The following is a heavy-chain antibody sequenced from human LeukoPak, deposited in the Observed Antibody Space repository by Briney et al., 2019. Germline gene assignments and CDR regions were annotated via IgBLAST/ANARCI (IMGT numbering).Heavy chain of an antibody. V-gene: IGHV3-66*02. Sequence: PGGSLRLSCAASGVTVSSNYMSWVRQAPGKGLEWVSVIYSGGSTYYVDSVKGRFTISRDNSRNTLYLQMDGLRVEDTAAYYCARYSKGVMPWGQGTLVTVSS. CDR1: GVTVSSNY. D-gene: IGHD3-16*01. J-gene: IGHJ4*02. CDR3: ARYSKGVMP. CDR2: IYSGGST.